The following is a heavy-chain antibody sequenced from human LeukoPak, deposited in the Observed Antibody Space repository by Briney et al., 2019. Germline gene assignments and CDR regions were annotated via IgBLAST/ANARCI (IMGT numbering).Heavy chain of an antibody. Sequence: GGSLRLSCAASGFTFSSHSMNWVRQAPGKGLEWVSSISSSSSYIYYADSVKGRFTISRDNAKNSLYLQMNSLRAEDTAVYYCARGGSSIAARLNYYYYMDVWGKGTTVTVSS. J-gene: IGHJ6*03. V-gene: IGHV3-21*01. CDR2: ISSSSSYI. CDR1: GFTFSSHS. D-gene: IGHD6-6*01. CDR3: ARGGSSIAARLNYYYYMDV.